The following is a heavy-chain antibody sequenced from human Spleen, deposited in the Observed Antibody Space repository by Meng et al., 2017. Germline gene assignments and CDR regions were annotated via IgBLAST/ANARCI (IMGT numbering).Heavy chain of an antibody. D-gene: IGHD6-19*01. Sequence: SETLSLTCTVSGGSISSGSYYWSWIRQPPGKGLEWIGSIYHSGSTYYNPSLKRRVTMSVDTSKNQFSLKVTSVTAADRAVYYCARDHPVTAVAGTGIPFDYWGQGTLVTVSS. CDR2: IYHSGST. J-gene: IGHJ4*02. CDR1: GGSISSGSYY. CDR3: ARDHPVTAVAGTGIPFDY. V-gene: IGHV4-39*07.